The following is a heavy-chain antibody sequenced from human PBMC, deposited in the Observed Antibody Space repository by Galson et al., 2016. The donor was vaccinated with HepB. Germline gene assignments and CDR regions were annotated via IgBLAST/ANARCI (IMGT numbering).Heavy chain of an antibody. D-gene: IGHD3-10*01. V-gene: IGHV3-9*01. CDR1: GFTFDDYA. CDR3: AKNMCGSESHNQGCSFDY. J-gene: IGHJ4*02. Sequence: SLRLSCAASGFTFDDYAMHWVRQAPGKGLEWVSGINWNSGNIDYADSVKGRFTISRDNAKNSLYLQMNSLTAEDTAFYYCAKNMCGSESHNQGCSFDYWGQGTLVTVSS. CDR2: INWNSGNI.